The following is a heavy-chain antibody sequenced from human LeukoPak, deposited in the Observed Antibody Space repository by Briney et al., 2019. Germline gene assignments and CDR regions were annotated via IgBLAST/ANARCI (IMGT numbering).Heavy chain of an antibody. CDR1: GFTFSSYA. CDR2: ISYDGSSK. D-gene: IGHD6-13*01. CDR3: ARSSSWFYYMDV. Sequence: GGSLRLSCAASGFTFSSYAMHWVRQAPGKGLEWVAVISYDGSSKYYADSVKGRFTISRDNSKNTLYLQMNSLRAEDTAVYYCARSSSWFYYMDVWGKGTTVTVSS. J-gene: IGHJ6*03. V-gene: IGHV3-30-3*01.